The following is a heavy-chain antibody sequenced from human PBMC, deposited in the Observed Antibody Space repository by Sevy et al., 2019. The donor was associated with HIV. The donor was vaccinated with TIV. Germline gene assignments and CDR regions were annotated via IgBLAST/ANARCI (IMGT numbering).Heavy chain of an antibody. Sequence: GESLKISCAASGFTFGTYVMNWVRQAPGKGLEWVSGISGSGGSTYYADSVKGRITISRDNSKKTVYLQMNSLRAEDTAVYYCAKGDRSFYGIDVWGQWTTVTVSS. CDR1: GFTFGTYV. D-gene: IGHD2-15*01. CDR2: ISGSGGST. CDR3: AKGDRSFYGIDV. V-gene: IGHV3-23*01. J-gene: IGHJ6*02.